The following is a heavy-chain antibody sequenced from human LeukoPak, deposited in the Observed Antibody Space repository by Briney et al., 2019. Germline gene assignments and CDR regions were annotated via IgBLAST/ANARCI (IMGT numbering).Heavy chain of an antibody. V-gene: IGHV4-34*01. CDR1: GGSFSGYY. CDR2: INHSGST. CDR3: ARGRCTSCYRYYYYYYMDV. J-gene: IGHJ6*03. D-gene: IGHD2-2*02. Sequence: SETLSLTCAVYGGSFSGYYWSWIRQPPGEGLEWIGEINHSGSTNYNPSLKSRVTISVDTSKNQFSLKLSSVTAADTAVYYCARGRCTSCYRYYYYYYMDVWGKGTTVTVSS.